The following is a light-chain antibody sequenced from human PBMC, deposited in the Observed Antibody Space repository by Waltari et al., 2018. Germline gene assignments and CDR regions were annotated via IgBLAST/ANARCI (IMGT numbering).Light chain of an antibody. CDR3: CSYTGSSTSYG. V-gene: IGLV2-23*01. Sequence: QSALSQPASVSGSPGQSLTITCTGASTDLASYNLVAWYQHHPNRAPKLIIYEATKRPSGISHGFSGPKAGDTASLRISGLQADDEADYYCCSYTGSSTSYGCGGGTKVTVL. CDR1: STDLASYNL. CDR2: EAT. J-gene: IGLJ1*01.